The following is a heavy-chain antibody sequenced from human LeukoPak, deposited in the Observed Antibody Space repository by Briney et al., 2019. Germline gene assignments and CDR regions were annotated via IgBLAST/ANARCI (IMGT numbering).Heavy chain of an antibody. Sequence: AGGSLRLSCAASGVIFSSYAMHWVRQAPGKGLEWVAVIWYDGSNKYYADSVKGRFTISRDNSKNTLYLQMNSLRAEDTAVYFCARAGGGYNLYWFDPWGQGTLVTVSS. CDR1: GVIFSSYA. J-gene: IGHJ5*02. CDR2: IWYDGSNK. V-gene: IGHV3-33*01. CDR3: ARAGGGYNLYWFDP. D-gene: IGHD5-24*01.